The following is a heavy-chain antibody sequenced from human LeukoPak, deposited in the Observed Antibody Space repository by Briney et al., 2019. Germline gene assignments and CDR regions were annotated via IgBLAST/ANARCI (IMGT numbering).Heavy chain of an antibody. D-gene: IGHD3-10*01. Sequence: PGGSLRLSCAASGFTFSSYAMHWVRQAPGKGLEYVSAISSNGGSTYYANSVKGRFTISRDNSKNTLYLQMGSLRAEDMAVYYCARGRGPYPYFDYWGQGTLVTVSS. V-gene: IGHV3-64*01. CDR2: ISSNGGST. CDR3: ARGRGPYPYFDY. J-gene: IGHJ4*02. CDR1: GFTFSSYA.